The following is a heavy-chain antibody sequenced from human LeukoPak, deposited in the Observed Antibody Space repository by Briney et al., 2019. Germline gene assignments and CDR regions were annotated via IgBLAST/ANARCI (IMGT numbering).Heavy chain of an antibody. D-gene: IGHD1-26*01. CDR3: ARGSVGASTDYYYYYMDV. CDR2: IYYSGST. J-gene: IGHJ6*03. V-gene: IGHV4-59*01. Sequence: SETLSLTCTVSGGSISTYYWSWIRQPPGKGLEWIGYIYYSGSTNYNPSLKSRVTISVDTSKNQFSLRLSSVTAADTAVYYCARGSVGASTDYYYYYMDVWGKGTTVAVSS. CDR1: GGSISTYY.